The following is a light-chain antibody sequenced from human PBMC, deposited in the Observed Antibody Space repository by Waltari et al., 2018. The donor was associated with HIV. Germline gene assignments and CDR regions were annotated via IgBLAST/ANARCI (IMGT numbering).Light chain of an antibody. CDR2: EVS. CDR1: NRDVGGYNY. Sequence: QSALTPHASVSGFPGQSITLSCTGTNRDVGGYNYVSWYQQFPGQAPKLLISEVSNRPSGVSSRFSGSKSGNTASLTISGLQAEDEADYYCASYTSISTVVFGGGTKLTVL. CDR3: ASYTSISTVV. J-gene: IGLJ2*01. V-gene: IGLV2-14*01.